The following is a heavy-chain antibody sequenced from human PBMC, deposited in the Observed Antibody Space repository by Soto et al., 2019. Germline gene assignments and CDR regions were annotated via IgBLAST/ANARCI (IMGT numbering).Heavy chain of an antibody. Sequence: PSETLSLTCTVSGYSISSGYHWAWIRQPPGKGLEWLGSVHYSGNTYYNPSLKSRLTISVDKSKNQFSLNLSSVTAADTAVYYCARQDRVVAEGRWFDPWGQGTPVTVS. CDR3: ARQDRVVAEGRWFDP. D-gene: IGHD2-15*01. V-gene: IGHV4-38-2*02. CDR1: GYSISSGYH. J-gene: IGHJ5*02. CDR2: VHYSGNT.